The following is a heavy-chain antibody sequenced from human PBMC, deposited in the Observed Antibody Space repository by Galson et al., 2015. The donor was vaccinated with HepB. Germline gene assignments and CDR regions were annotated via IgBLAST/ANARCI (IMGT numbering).Heavy chain of an antibody. CDR2: TYYRSKWYN. D-gene: IGHD3-22*01. CDR1: GDSVSSNSAA. CDR3: AREGFTTSNYYYYMDV. Sequence: CAISGDSVSSNSAAWNWIRQSPSRGLEWLGGTYYRSKWYNDYAESVKSRISINPDTSKNQFSLQLNSVTPEDTAVYYCAREGFTTSNYYYYMDVWGKGTTVTVSS. J-gene: IGHJ6*03. V-gene: IGHV6-1*01.